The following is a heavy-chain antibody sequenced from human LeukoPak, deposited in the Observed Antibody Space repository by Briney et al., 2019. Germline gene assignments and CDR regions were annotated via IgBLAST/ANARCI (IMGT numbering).Heavy chain of an antibody. Sequence: SETLSLTCTVSGGSISSSSYYWGWIRQPPGKGLEWIGSIYYSGSTYYNPSLKSRVTISVDTSKHQFSLKLSSVTAADTAVYYCARDTGYCSSTSCYRPVDIWGQGTMVTASS. CDR2: IYYSGST. V-gene: IGHV4-39*02. J-gene: IGHJ3*02. CDR3: ARDTGYCSSTSCYRPVDI. CDR1: GGSISSSSYY. D-gene: IGHD2-2*02.